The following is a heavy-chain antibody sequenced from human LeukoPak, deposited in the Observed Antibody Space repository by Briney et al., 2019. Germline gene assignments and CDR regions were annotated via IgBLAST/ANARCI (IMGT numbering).Heavy chain of an antibody. J-gene: IGHJ4*02. V-gene: IGHV3-48*02. Sequence: PGGSLRLSCAASGFTFSSYTMNWVRQAPGKGLEWVSHINTNIRITAYADSVKGRFTISRDNAKNSLYLQMNSLRDEDTAVYYCARDEGSGYDFHYWGQGTLVTVSS. CDR3: ARDEGSGYDFHY. CDR1: GFTFSSYT. D-gene: IGHD5-12*01. CDR2: INTNIRIT.